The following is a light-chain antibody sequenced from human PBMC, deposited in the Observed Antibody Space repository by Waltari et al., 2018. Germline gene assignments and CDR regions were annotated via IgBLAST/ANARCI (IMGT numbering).Light chain of an antibody. CDR2: DTS. Sequence: EIVLTQSPGTLSLSPGERATLSCRASQAVSRFLAWYQQKPCQAPRLLIYDTSTSATGIPDRFSGSGSGTDFSLTISRLEPEDFAVYYCQKYGSLPATFGQGTKVEIK. CDR3: QKYGSLPAT. CDR1: QAVSRF. J-gene: IGKJ1*01. V-gene: IGKV3-20*01.